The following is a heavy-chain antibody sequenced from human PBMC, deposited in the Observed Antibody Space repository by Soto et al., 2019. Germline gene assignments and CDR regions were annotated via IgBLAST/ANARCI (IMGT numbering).Heavy chain of an antibody. J-gene: IGHJ4*02. CDR1: GFTFSNAW. Sequence: EVQLVESGGGLVKPGGSLRLSCAASGFTFSNAWMSWVRQAPGKGLEWVGRIKSKTDGGTTDYAAPVKGRFTISRDDSKYRLYLQMNSLKTEDTAVYYCPTDGFLAYCGGDCYSWVDYWGQGTLVTVSS. CDR3: PTDGFLAYCGGDCYSWVDY. CDR2: IKSKTDGGTT. D-gene: IGHD2-21*02. V-gene: IGHV3-15*01.